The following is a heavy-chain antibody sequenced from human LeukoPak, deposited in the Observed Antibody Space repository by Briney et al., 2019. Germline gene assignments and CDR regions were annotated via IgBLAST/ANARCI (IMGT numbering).Heavy chain of an antibody. Sequence: ASVKVSCKASGYTFTSYAISWVRQAPGQGLEWMGRIIPILGIANYAQKFQGRVTITADKSTSTAYMELSSLRSEDTAVYYCARDFCSVSSCPPWDWGQGTLVTVSS. CDR2: IIPILGIA. V-gene: IGHV1-69*04. CDR1: GYTFTSYA. D-gene: IGHD2-15*01. CDR3: ARDFCSVSSCPPWD. J-gene: IGHJ4*02.